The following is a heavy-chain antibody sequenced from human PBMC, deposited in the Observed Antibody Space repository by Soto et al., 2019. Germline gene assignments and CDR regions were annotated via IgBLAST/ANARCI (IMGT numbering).Heavy chain of an antibody. CDR1: GFSLSTSGVG. D-gene: IGHD2-21*01. V-gene: IGHV2-5*02. Sequence: QITLKESGPTLVKPTQTLTLTCTFSGFSLSTSGVGVGWIRQPPGKALEWLALIYWDDDKRYSPSLKSRLTITKDTSKNQVVLTMTNMDPVDTATYYCAQTCGSSPRARGDQAEYFQHWGQGTLVTVSS. J-gene: IGHJ1*01. CDR2: IYWDDDK. CDR3: AQTCGSSPRARGDQAEYFQH.